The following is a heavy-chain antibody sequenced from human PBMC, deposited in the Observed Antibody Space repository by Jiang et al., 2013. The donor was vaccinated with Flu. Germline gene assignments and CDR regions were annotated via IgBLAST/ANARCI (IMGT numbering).Heavy chain of an antibody. Sequence: FTISRDNSKNTLYLQMNSLRAEDTAVYYCARGGPIEDAFDIWGQGTMVTVSS. CDR3: ARGGPIEDAFDI. J-gene: IGHJ3*02. V-gene: IGHV3-30*07.